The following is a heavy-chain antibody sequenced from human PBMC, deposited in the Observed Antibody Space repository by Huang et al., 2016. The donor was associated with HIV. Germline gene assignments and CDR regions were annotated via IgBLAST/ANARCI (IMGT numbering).Heavy chain of an antibody. J-gene: IGHJ2*01. CDR2: LYYPGKM. CDR1: GGSINTGRYY. V-gene: IGHV4-39*01. Sequence: QMRFQESGPGLVKPSGTLSLTCNVSGGSINTGRYYWGWIRQPPGKGLEWVGSLYYPGKMHEDPSLKGRLTMSADTSKNQFSLILSSVTAADTAIYYCARNHDFWRGRMFAISYFDVWGRGTLVTVAS. CDR3: ARNHDFWRGRMFAISYFDV. D-gene: IGHD3-3*01.